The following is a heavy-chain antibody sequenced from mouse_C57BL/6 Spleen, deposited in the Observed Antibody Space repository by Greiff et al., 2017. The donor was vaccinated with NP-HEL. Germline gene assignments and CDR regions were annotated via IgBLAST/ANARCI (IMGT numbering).Heavy chain of an antibody. V-gene: IGHV1-52*01. CDR1: GYTFTSYW. D-gene: IGHD2-4*01. CDR3: ARGIYYDYDVGAY. Sequence: VQLQQPGAELVRPGSSVKLSCKASGYTFTSYWMHWVKQRPIQGLEWIGNIDPSDSETHYNQKFKDKATLTVDKSSSTAYMQLSSLTSEDSAVYYCARGIYYDYDVGAYWGQGTLVTVSA. J-gene: IGHJ3*01. CDR2: IDPSDSET.